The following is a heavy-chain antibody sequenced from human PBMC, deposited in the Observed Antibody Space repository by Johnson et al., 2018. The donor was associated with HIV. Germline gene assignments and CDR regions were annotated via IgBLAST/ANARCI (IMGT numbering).Heavy chain of an antibody. CDR1: GFTFSRYW. CDR2: INSDASST. D-gene: IGHD1-1*01. J-gene: IGHJ3*02. V-gene: IGHV3-74*02. CDR3: ARAPGMAGGAFDI. Sequence: VQLVESGGGLVQPGGSLRLSCAASGFTFSRYWMHWVRQAPGKGLVWVSRINSDASSTSYASSVKGRFIISRDKAENSLYLQVDSLRVDDTAVYYCARAPGMAGGAFDIWGQGTMVTVSS.